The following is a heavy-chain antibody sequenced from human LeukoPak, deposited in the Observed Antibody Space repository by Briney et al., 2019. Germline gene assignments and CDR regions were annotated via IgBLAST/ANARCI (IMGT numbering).Heavy chain of an antibody. J-gene: IGHJ4*02. Sequence: PSQTLSLTCTVSGDSISNGGYYWTWIRQPPGKGLEWIGEINHSGSTNYNPSLKSRVTISVDTSKNQFSLKLSSVTAADTAVYYCARALPYYYDSSGLVYWGQGTLVTVSS. V-gene: IGHV4-34*01. CDR1: GDSISNGGYY. D-gene: IGHD3-22*01. CDR3: ARALPYYYDSSGLVY. CDR2: INHSGST.